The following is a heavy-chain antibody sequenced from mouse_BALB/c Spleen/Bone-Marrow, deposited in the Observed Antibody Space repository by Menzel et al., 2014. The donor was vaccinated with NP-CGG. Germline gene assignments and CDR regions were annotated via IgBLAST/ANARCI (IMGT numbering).Heavy chain of an antibody. CDR2: INNNDGNT. CDR3: ARDNYGSRFDY. Sequence: DVMLVESGGGLVQPGGSLKLSCAASGFTFSSYGMSWVRQTPDKRLELVATINNNDGNTYYPDSVKGRFTISRDNAKNTLYLQMSSQKSEDTAMYYCARDNYGSRFDYWGQGTTLTVSS. CDR1: GFTFSSYG. V-gene: IGHV5-6-3*01. J-gene: IGHJ2*01. D-gene: IGHD1-1*01.